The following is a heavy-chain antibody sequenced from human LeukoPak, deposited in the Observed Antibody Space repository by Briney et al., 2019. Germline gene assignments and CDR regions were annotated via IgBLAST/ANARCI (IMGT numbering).Heavy chain of an antibody. CDR1: GGSISSYY. J-gene: IGHJ5*02. CDR3: ARLHDSNGYHEGFDP. V-gene: IGHV4-59*08. CDR2: IYYSGST. D-gene: IGHD3-22*01. Sequence: SETLSLTCTVSGGSISSYYWSWIRQPPGKGLEWIGYIYYSGSTNYKPSLKSRVTISLDTSKNQFSLKLSSVTAADTAVYYCARLHDSNGYHEGFDPWGQGTPVTVSS.